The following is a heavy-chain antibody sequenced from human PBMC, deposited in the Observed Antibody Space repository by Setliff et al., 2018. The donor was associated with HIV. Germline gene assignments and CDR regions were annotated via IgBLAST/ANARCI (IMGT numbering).Heavy chain of an antibody. V-gene: IGHV3-23*01. D-gene: IGHD3-22*01. Sequence: LGGSLRLSCAASGFTFATNAMSWVRQAPGKGLEWVSGISGSGDSAYYADPVKGRFTISRDNSKNTLYLQMNSLRAEDTAVYYCAKPGRDSSGSFFDYWGQGTLVTVSS. J-gene: IGHJ4*02. CDR3: AKPGRDSSGSFFDY. CDR1: GFTFATNA. CDR2: ISGSGDSA.